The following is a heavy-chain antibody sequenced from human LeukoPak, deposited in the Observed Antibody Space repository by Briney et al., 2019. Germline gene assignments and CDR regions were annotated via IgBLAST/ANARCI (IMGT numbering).Heavy chain of an antibody. D-gene: IGHD2-2*01. J-gene: IGHJ1*01. CDR2: IINSGGNT. CDR3: AKDWEVVVVPAALSC. Sequence: PGGSLRLSCAASVFTFSNYAMSWARQARGRGLEGGSAIINSGGNTHYADSVKGRFTISRDNSKNTLYLQMNSLRAEDTAVYYCAKDWEVVVVPAALSCGGQGTLVTVSS. CDR1: VFTFSNYA. V-gene: IGHV3-23*01.